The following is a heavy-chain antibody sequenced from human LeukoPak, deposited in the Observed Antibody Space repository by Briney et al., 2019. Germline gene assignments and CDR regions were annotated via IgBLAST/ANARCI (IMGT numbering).Heavy chain of an antibody. Sequence: GGSLRLSCAASGFTFSSYSMNWVRQAPGKGLEWVSYISSSSSTIYYADSVKGRFTISRDNAKNSLYLQMNSLRAEDTAGHYCAIGWFDPWGQGTLVTVSS. CDR1: GFTFSSYS. J-gene: IGHJ5*02. CDR2: ISSSSSTI. CDR3: AIGWFDP. V-gene: IGHV3-48*01.